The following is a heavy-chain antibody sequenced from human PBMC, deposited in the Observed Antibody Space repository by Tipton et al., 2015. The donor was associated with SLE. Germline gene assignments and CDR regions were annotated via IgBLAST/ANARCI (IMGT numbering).Heavy chain of an antibody. D-gene: IGHD3-10*01. J-gene: IGHJ4*02. CDR2: IYTSGST. V-gene: IGHV4-61*02. CDR3: ARRRGSGRSFDY. Sequence: TLSLTCTVSGGSISSSSYYWSWIRQPAGKGLEWIGRIYTSGSTNYNPSLKSRVTISVDTSKNQFSLKLSSVTAADTAVYYCARRRGSGRSFDYWGQGTLVTVSS. CDR1: GGSISSSSYY.